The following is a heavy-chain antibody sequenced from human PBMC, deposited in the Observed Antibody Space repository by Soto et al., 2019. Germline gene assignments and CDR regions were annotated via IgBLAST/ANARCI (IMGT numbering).Heavy chain of an antibody. CDR1: GGSISSYY. CDR2: IYYSGST. J-gene: IGHJ4*02. V-gene: IGHV4-59*01. CDR3: ARDRMFDY. Sequence: PSETLSLTCTASGGSISSYYWSWIRQPPGKGLEWIGYIYYSGSTNYNPSLKSRVTISVDTSKNQFSLKLSSVTAADTAVYYCARDRMFDYWGQGTLVTVSS.